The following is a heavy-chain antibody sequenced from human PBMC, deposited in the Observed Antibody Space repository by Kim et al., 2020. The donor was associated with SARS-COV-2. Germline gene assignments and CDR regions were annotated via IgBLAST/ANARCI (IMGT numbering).Heavy chain of an antibody. J-gene: IGHJ6*02. Sequence: RFTISRDNSKNTLYLQMNSLRAEDTAVYYCAKLKGSGSYYGYYYYYGMDVWGQGTTVTVSS. V-gene: IGHV3-30*02. D-gene: IGHD3-10*01. CDR3: AKLKGSGSYYGYYYYYGMDV.